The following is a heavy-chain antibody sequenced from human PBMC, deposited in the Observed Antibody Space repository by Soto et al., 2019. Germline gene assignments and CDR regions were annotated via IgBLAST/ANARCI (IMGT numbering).Heavy chain of an antibody. CDR2: IYYSGTT. CDR1: GGSISSSSYY. J-gene: IGHJ6*02. Sequence: SETLSLTCTVSGGSISSSSYYWVWIRQPPGKGLEWIGSIYYSGTTYYNPSLKSRVTISVDTSKNQFSLKLNSVTAADTAVYYCARATYYYYGMDVWGQGTTVTVSS. V-gene: IGHV4-39*07. D-gene: IGHD1-26*01. CDR3: ARATYYYYGMDV.